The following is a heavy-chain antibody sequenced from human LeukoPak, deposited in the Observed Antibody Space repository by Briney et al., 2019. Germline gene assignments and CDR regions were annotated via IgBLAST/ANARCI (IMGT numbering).Heavy chain of an antibody. Sequence: PGGSLRLSCAASGFTFSSYSMNWVRQAPGKGLEWVSYISSSSSTIYYADSVKGRFTISRDNAKNSLYLQMNSLRAEDTAVYYCARSMVRGAIDAFDIWGQGTMVTVSS. CDR2: ISSSSSTI. CDR1: GFTFSSYS. CDR3: ARSMVRGAIDAFDI. V-gene: IGHV3-48*04. D-gene: IGHD3-10*01. J-gene: IGHJ3*02.